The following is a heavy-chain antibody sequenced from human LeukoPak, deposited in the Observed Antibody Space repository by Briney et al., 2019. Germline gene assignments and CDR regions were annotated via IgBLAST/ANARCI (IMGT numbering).Heavy chain of an antibody. D-gene: IGHD1-26*01. J-gene: IGHJ4*02. CDR1: GFTFSNNA. CDR3: TRVVLVGTTYSYFDY. Sequence: GGSLRLSCAASGFTFSNNAMHWVRQAPGKGLEWVSSISGGGGETYYVDSVKGRFIISRDNSKNTLYLQMNSLKAEDTAVYYCTRVVLVGTTYSYFDYWGQGTLVTVSS. V-gene: IGHV3-23*01. CDR2: ISGGGGET.